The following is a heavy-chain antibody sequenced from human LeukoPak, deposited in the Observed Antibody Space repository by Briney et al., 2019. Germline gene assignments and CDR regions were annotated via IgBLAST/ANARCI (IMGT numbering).Heavy chain of an antibody. CDR1: GGSFGDFY. J-gene: IGHJ4*02. CDR2: IYYSGST. D-gene: IGHD3-22*01. Sequence: SETLSLTCAVSGGSFGDFYWSWIRQPPGKGLEWIGYIYYSGSTNYNPSFKSRVTISVDTSKNQFSLKLSSVTAADTAVYYCARVKWDYDSSGYYPILFFDYWGQGTLVTVSS. CDR3: ARVKWDYDSSGYYPILFFDY. V-gene: IGHV4-59*01.